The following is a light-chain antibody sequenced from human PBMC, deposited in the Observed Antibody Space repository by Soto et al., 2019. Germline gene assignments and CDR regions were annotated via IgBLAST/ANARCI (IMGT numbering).Light chain of an antibody. Sequence: EIVLTQSPGTLSLSPGERATVSCRASQSFSSTYLAWYQQKPDQAPRLLISGASSRATGIPDRFSGSGSGTDFTLTITRLEPEDFAVYYCQQYGSSPYTFGQGTKLEIK. V-gene: IGKV3-20*01. CDR2: GAS. CDR3: QQYGSSPYT. CDR1: QSFSSTY. J-gene: IGKJ2*01.